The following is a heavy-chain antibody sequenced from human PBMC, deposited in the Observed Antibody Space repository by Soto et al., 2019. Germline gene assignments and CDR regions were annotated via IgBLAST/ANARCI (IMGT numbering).Heavy chain of an antibody. CDR2: INPNSGGT. CDR3: ARGRMITFGGVIVEAAFDI. CDR1: GYTFTGYY. J-gene: IGHJ3*02. D-gene: IGHD3-16*02. Sequence: ASVKVSCKASGYTFTGYYMHWVRQAPGQGLEWMGWINPNSGGTNYAQKFQGWVTMTRDTSISTAYMELSRLRSDDTAVYYCARGRMITFGGVIVEAAFDIWGQGXMVTVSS. V-gene: IGHV1-2*04.